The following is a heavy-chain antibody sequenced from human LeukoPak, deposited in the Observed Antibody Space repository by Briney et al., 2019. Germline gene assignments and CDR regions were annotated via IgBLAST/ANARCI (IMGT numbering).Heavy chain of an antibody. CDR3: ASSFGSDWYYFDY. J-gene: IGHJ4*02. CDR2: ISSSSSYI. Sequence: PGGSLRLSCAASGFTFSSYSMNWVRQAPGRGLEWASSISSSSSYIYYADSVKGRFTISRDNAKNSLYLQMNSLRAEDTAVYYCASSFGSDWYYFDYWGQGTLVAVSS. CDR1: GFTFSSYS. V-gene: IGHV3-21*01. D-gene: IGHD6-19*01.